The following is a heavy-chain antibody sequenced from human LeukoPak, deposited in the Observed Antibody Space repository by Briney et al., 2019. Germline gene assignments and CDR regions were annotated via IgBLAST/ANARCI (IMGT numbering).Heavy chain of an antibody. D-gene: IGHD3-10*01. CDR2: IYSGGST. V-gene: IGHV3-66*02. J-gene: IGHJ4*02. CDR1: GITVSSNY. CDR3: ARDAMVRGVIITGFDY. Sequence: AGGSLRLSCAASGITVSSNYMSWVRQAPGKGLEWVSVIYSGGSTYYADSVKGRFTISRDNSKNTLYLQMNSLRAEDTAVYYCARDAMVRGVIITGFDYWGQGTLVTVSS.